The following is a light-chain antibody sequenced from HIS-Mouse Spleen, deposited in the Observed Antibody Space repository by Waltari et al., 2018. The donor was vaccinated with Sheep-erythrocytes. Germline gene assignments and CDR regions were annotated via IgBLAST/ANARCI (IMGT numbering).Light chain of an antibody. CDR2: DVS. Sequence: QSALTQPAYVSGSPGQSITISCTGTSSDVGGYNYVSWYQQHPGKAPKPMIYDVSNRPSGVSNRFSGSKSGNTASLTISVLQAEDEADYYCSSYTSSSTYVFGTGTKVTVL. CDR1: SSDVGGYNY. J-gene: IGLJ1*01. CDR3: SSYTSSSTYV. V-gene: IGLV2-14*03.